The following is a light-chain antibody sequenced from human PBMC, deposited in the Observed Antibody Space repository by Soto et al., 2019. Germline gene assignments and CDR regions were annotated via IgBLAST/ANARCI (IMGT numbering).Light chain of an antibody. CDR3: QQYNSYPLT. CDR2: KAS. V-gene: IGKV1-5*03. CDR1: QSISSW. Sequence: DIQMTQSPSPLSGSVGDRVTITCRASQSISSWLAWYQQKPGKAPKLLIYKASSLEGGVPSRFSGSGSGTEFTLTISSLQPDDFATYYCQQYNSYPLTFGGGTKVDI. J-gene: IGKJ4*01.